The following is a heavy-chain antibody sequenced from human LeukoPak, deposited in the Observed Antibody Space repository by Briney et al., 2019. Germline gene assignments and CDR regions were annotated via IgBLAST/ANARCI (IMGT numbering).Heavy chain of an antibody. CDR1: GYSSTDYF. J-gene: IGHJ5*02. CDR2: INPNSGGT. D-gene: IGHD2-21*01. Sequence: ASVKVSCKTSGYSSTDYFMHWVRQAPGQGLEWMGWINPNSGGTSSAQKFQGRVTMTRDTSITTVYMEVSWLTSDDTAIYYCARADRLHGGPYLIGPWGQGTLVTVSS. CDR3: ARADRLHGGPYLIGP. V-gene: IGHV1-2*02.